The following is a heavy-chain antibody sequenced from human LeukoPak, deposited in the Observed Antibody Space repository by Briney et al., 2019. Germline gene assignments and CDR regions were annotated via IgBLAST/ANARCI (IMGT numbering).Heavy chain of an antibody. CDR3: AKGQYGSGSYYGLFDY. V-gene: IGHV3-33*06. CDR1: GFTFSSYG. Sequence: GGSLRLSCAACGFTFSSYGMHWVRQAPGKGLEWVAVIWYDGSNKYYADSVKGRFTVSRDNSKNTLYLQMNSLRAEDTAVYYCAKGQYGSGSYYGLFDYWGQGTLVTVSS. D-gene: IGHD3-10*01. J-gene: IGHJ4*02. CDR2: IWYDGSNK.